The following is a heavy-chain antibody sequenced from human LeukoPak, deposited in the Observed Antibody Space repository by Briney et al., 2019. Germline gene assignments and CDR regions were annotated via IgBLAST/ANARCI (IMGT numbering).Heavy chain of an antibody. Sequence: GGSLRLSCAASGFTSSSYAMSWVRQAPGKGLEWVSVISGSGGDTYYADSVKGRFTISRDNSKKTLYLQMNTLRAEDTAVYYCAKNIIAAAGMMDYWGQGTLVTVSS. V-gene: IGHV3-23*01. D-gene: IGHD6-13*01. CDR2: ISGSGGDT. CDR3: AKNIIAAAGMMDY. CDR1: GFTSSSYA. J-gene: IGHJ4*02.